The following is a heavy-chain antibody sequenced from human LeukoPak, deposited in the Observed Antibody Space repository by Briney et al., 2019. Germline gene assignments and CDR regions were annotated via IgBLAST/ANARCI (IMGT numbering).Heavy chain of an antibody. J-gene: IGHJ4*02. V-gene: IGHV3-48*04. CDR2: IAVDVTK. Sequence: PGGSLRLSCVPSGFTFSSYAMTWVRQAPGKGLEWVSFIAVDVTKYYADSVKGRFTISRDSAKNSLYLQMNSLRAEDTAVYYCASSLSLWANYRCHWGRGTLVTVSS. D-gene: IGHD3-16*02. CDR1: GFTFSSYA. CDR3: ASSLSLWANYRCH.